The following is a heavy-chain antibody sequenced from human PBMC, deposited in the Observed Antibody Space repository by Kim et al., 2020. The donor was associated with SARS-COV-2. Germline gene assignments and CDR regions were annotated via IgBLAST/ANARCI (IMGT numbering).Heavy chain of an antibody. D-gene: IGHD3-10*01. V-gene: IGHV3-53*04. J-gene: IGHJ4*02. CDR3: ARERWFGESQSMGMDY. Sequence: SVKGRFTISRHNSKNTLYLQMNSLRAEDTAVYYCARERWFGESQSMGMDYWGQGTLVTVSS.